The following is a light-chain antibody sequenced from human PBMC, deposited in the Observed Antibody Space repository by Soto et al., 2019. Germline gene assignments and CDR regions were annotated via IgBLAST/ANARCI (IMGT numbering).Light chain of an antibody. Sequence: EIVMTQSPATLSVSPGERAPLPCRASQSISNNLAWYQQKPGQAPRLLIYGASTRATGIPARFSGSGSGTEFTLTISSLQSEDFAVYYCHQYDDWPLTFGGGTKVEIK. CDR1: QSISNN. V-gene: IGKV3D-15*01. CDR2: GAS. J-gene: IGKJ4*01. CDR3: HQYDDWPLT.